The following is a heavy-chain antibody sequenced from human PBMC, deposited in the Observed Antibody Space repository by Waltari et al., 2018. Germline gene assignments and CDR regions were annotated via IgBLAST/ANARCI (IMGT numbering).Heavy chain of an antibody. CDR1: GGSISSSSYY. CDR3: ARHQPDTVVTLISAFDI. J-gene: IGHJ3*02. D-gene: IGHD2-21*02. Sequence: QLQLQESGPGLVKPSETLSLTCTVSGGSISSSSYYWGWIRQPPGKGLEWIGSIYYSGITYYNPSLKSRVTISVDTSKNQFSLKLSSVTAADTAVYYCARHQPDTVVTLISAFDIWGQGIMVTVSS. CDR2: IYYSGIT. V-gene: IGHV4-39*01.